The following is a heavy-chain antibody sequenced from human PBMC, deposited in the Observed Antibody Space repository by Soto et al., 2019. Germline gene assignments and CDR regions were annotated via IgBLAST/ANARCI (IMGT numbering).Heavy chain of an antibody. Sequence: EVQLLESGGRLIQPGGSLRLACAASGFSFKDYAMSWVRQAPGKGLEWVSVISGGGSIYYSDSVKGRFTVSRDTSKNILYLQMDCLRAEDSALYYCARDSSRKIVVVLAGVFDVWGQGTMVTVSS. J-gene: IGHJ3*01. CDR1: GFSFKDYA. CDR3: ARDSSRKIVVVLAGVFDV. CDR2: ISGGGSI. D-gene: IGHD3-22*01. V-gene: IGHV3-23*01.